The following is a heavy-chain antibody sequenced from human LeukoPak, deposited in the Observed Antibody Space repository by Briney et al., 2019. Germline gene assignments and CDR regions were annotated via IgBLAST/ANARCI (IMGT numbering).Heavy chain of an antibody. CDR2: IRYDGSNK. J-gene: IGHJ4*02. D-gene: IGHD1-26*01. CDR1: GFSFSSYG. Sequence: GGSLRLSCAASGFSFSSYGMHWVRQAPGKGLEWVAFIRYDGSNKYYADSVKGRFTISRDNSKNTLYLQMNSLRAEDTTVYYCAEDSRRNSGSYVFDYWGQGTLVTVSS. CDR3: AEDSRRNSGSYVFDY. V-gene: IGHV3-30*02.